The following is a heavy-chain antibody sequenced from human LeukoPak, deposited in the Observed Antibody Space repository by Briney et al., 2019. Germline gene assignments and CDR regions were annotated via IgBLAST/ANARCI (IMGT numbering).Heavy chain of an antibody. CDR3: ARSTSMIVVVFGDAFDI. CDR1: GYSISSGYY. V-gene: IGHV4-38-2*01. CDR2: MYHSGST. D-gene: IGHD3-22*01. J-gene: IGHJ3*02. Sequence: SETLSLTCAVAGYSISSGYYWGWIRQTPGKGLEWIASMYHSGSTYFNPPLKSRVTISVDTSKNQFSLKLSSVTAADTAVYYCARSTSMIVVVFGDAFDIWGQGTMVTVSS.